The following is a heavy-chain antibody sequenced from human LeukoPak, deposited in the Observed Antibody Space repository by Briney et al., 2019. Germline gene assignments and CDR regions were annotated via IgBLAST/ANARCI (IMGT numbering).Heavy chain of an antibody. Sequence: GGSLRLSCAASGFTFRSYKMNWVRQAPGKGLEWVSSISTSSSYVYYADSVKGRFTISRDNAKNSLYLQMNSLRPEDTAVYYCARTDGDYDYWGQGTLVTVSS. CDR3: ARTDGDYDY. CDR1: GFTFRSYK. V-gene: IGHV3-21*01. CDR2: ISTSSSYV. D-gene: IGHD4-17*01. J-gene: IGHJ4*02.